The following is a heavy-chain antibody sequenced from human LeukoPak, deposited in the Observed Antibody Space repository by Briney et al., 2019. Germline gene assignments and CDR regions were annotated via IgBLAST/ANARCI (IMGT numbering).Heavy chain of an antibody. CDR1: GASFNRYY. CDR3: ARGPYCGGDCYFDD. D-gene: IGHD2-21*02. CDR2: IYSSGTT. V-gene: IGHV4-4*07. J-gene: IGHJ4*02. Sequence: SETLSPTCTVSGASFNRYYWSRIRKAAGKGLEWIGRIYSSGTTNYNPSLESRVTMSIDTSKNQLSLKVTSVTAAGTAVYYCARGPYCGGDCYFDDWGQGTLVTVSS.